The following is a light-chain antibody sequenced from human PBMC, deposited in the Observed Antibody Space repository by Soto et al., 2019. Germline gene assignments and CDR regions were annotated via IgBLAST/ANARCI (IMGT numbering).Light chain of an antibody. CDR2: EVS. Sequence: QSVLTQPASVSGSPGQSITIPCTGTSSDVGGYNYVSWYQQHPVKAPKLMIYEVSNRPSGVSNRFSGSKSGNTASLTTSGLQAEYEADYYWSSYTSSSTPYVFGTGTKGTVL. J-gene: IGLJ1*01. CDR3: SSYTSSSTPYV. V-gene: IGLV2-14*01. CDR1: SSDVGGYNY.